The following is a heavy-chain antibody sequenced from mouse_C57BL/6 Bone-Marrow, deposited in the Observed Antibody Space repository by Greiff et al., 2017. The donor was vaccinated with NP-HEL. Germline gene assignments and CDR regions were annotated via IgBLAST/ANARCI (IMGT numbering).Heavy chain of an antibody. CDR3: AKPTTPKARWYFDV. V-gene: IGHV1-80*01. D-gene: IGHD3-1*01. CDR1: GYAFSSYW. J-gene: IGHJ1*03. CDR2: IYPGDGDT. Sequence: VQLQQSGAELVKPGASVKISCKASGYAFSSYWMNWVKQRPGKGLEWIGQIYPGDGDTNYNGKFKGKATLTADKSSSTAYMQLSSLTSEDSAVYFCAKPTTPKARWYFDVWGTGTTVTVSS.